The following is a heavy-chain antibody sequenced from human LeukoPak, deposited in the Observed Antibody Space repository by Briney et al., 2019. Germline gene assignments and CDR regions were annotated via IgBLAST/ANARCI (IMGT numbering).Heavy chain of an antibody. D-gene: IGHD6-19*01. V-gene: IGHV3-48*03. J-gene: IGHJ5*02. Sequence: GGSLRLSCAASGFTFSNYEMIWVRQAPGKGLEWISYISGSGDITEYADSARGRFTISRDNAKNSLYLQMNSLRVEDTAFYYCARDRITVTGAYNWFDPWGQGTLVTVSS. CDR1: GFTFSNYE. CDR2: ISGSGDIT. CDR3: ARDRITVTGAYNWFDP.